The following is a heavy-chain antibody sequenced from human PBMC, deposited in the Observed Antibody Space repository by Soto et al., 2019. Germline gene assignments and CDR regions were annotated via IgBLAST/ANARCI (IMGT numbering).Heavy chain of an antibody. CDR3: ARRTCNGDTCFNWDMDWFDP. CDR1: GYIFANYW. Sequence: GESLKISCQGSGYIFANYWITWVRQMPGKVLEYMGKINPSDSYVNYSPSFRDHVIMFVAQSSNTAYLQWNSLEASDTAIYFCARRTCNGDTCFNWDMDWFDPWGQGXLVTVYS. J-gene: IGHJ5*02. D-gene: IGHD2-21*02. V-gene: IGHV5-10-1*01. CDR2: INPSDSYV.